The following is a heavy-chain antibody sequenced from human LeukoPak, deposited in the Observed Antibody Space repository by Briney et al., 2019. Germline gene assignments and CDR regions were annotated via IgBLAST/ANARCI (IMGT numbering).Heavy chain of an antibody. D-gene: IGHD1-7*01. V-gene: IGHV4-39*01. J-gene: IGHJ5*02. CDR1: GGSISSSSYY. Sequence: PSETLSLTCTVSGGSISSSSYYWGWIRQSPGKGLEWIGSIYYSGSTYYSPSLKSRVTISVDTSKDQFSLKLSSVTAADTAVYYCARHSSLRSPTTPWGQGTLVTASS. CDR2: IYYSGST. CDR3: ARHSSLRSPTTP.